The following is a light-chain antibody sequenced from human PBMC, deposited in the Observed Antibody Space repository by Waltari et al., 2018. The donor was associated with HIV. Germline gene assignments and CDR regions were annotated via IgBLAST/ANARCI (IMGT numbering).Light chain of an antibody. Sequence: SYELTQSPSLSVSPGQTASITCSGDKLGDQYACWYQQKPGQSPVLVIYEDTKRPSGIPGRFSGSSSGNTATLTIRGTQAVDAADYYCQAWDTSVWVFGGGTKLTVL. CDR3: QAWDTSVWV. CDR2: EDT. V-gene: IGLV3-1*01. J-gene: IGLJ3*02. CDR1: KLGDQY.